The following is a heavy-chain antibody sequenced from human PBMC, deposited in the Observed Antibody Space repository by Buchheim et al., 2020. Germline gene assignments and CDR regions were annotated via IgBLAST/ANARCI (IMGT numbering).Heavy chain of an antibody. J-gene: IGHJ5*02. Sequence: VQLVESGGGLVKPGGSLRLSCAASGFTFSDYYMSWVRQAPGKGLEWVSVIYSGGSTYYADSVKGRFTISRDNSKNTLYLQMNSLRAEDTAVYYCARAGVTKRVDWFDPWGQGTL. V-gene: IGHV3-66*01. CDR2: IYSGGST. D-gene: IGHD4-17*01. CDR3: ARAGVTKRVDWFDP. CDR1: GFTFSDYY.